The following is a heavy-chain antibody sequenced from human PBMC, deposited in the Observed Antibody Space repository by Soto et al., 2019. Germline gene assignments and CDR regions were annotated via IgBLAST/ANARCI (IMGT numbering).Heavy chain of an antibody. V-gene: IGHV4-34*01. CDR1: GGSFSGYY. Sequence: SETLSLTCAVYGGSFSGYYWSWIRQPPVKGLEWIGEINHSGSTNYNPSLKSRVTISVDTSKNQFSLKLSSVPAADTAVYYCARLYGSGSVYYYYGMDVWGQGTTVTVSS. CDR2: INHSGST. J-gene: IGHJ6*02. D-gene: IGHD3-10*01. CDR3: ARLYGSGSVYYYYGMDV.